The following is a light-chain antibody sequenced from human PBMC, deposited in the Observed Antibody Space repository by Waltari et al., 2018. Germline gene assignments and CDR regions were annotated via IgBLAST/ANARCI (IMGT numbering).Light chain of an antibody. CDR3: QQYFDNPRT. Sequence: ITCKSSQSILYTSNNKNYLAWYQQKPGQPPRLLIYWASSRDSGVPDRFSGSGSGTDFTLTISSLQAEDVAVYYCQQYFDNPRTFGQGTRLEIK. J-gene: IGKJ2*01. V-gene: IGKV4-1*01. CDR1: QSILYTSNNKNY. CDR2: WAS.